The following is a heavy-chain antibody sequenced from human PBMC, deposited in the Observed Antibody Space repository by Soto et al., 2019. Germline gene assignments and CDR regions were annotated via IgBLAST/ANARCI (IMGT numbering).Heavy chain of an antibody. V-gene: IGHV2-5*01. Sequence: QITLKLSGPTLVKPPQTLALTGPISAFSLSNSAVGVGSIPQPPGKAMDCLALIYWNDDKRYSPSLTSRLTISKVSSEPPVVPTLSSRSTAGKATYYCVHTLRSGDEVDWYFDPWSRGTLVTVAA. CDR3: VHTLRSGDEVDWYFDP. J-gene: IGHJ2*01. CDR2: IYWNDDK. CDR1: AFSLSNSAVG. D-gene: IGHD7-27*01.